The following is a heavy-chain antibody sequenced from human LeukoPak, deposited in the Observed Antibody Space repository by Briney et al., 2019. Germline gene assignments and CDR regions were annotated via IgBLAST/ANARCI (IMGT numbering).Heavy chain of an antibody. CDR2: INHSGST. J-gene: IGHJ4*02. D-gene: IGHD6-13*01. V-gene: IGHV4-34*01. Sequence: SETLSLTCAVYGGSFSGYYWSWIRQPPGKGLEWIGEINHSGSTNYNPSLKSRVTISVDTSKNQFSLKLSSVTAADTAVYYCARGTKAAALDYWGQGTLVTVSS. CDR3: ARGTKAAALDY. CDR1: GGSFSGYY.